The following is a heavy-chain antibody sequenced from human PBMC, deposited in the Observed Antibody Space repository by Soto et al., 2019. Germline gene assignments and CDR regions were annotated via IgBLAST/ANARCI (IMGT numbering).Heavy chain of an antibody. CDR3: ARHREPYYYYGMDV. CDR2: IYPGDSDT. CDR1: GYSFTSYW. Sequence: GESLKISCKGSGYSFTSYWIGWVRQMPGKGLEWMGIIYPGDSDTRYSPPFQGQVTISADKSINPAYLQWNSLKASDTAMYYGARHREPYYYYGMDVWGQGTTVTVSS. V-gene: IGHV5-51*01. J-gene: IGHJ6*02.